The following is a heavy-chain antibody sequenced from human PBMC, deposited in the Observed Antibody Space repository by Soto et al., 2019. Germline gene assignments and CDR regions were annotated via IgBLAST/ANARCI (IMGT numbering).Heavy chain of an antibody. Sequence: VASVKVSCKASGYTFTSYVISWVRQAPGQGLEWMGWISAYNGNTNYAQKLQGRVTMTTDTSTSTAYMELRSLRSDDTAVYYCARAYGVLSPDSSGWKRPFWFDPWGQGTLVTVSS. CDR1: GYTFTSYV. J-gene: IGHJ5*02. CDR3: ARAYGVLSPDSSGWKRPFWFDP. V-gene: IGHV1-18*01. CDR2: ISAYNGNT. D-gene: IGHD6-19*01.